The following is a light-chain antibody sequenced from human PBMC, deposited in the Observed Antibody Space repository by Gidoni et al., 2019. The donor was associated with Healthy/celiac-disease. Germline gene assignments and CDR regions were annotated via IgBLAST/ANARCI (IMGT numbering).Light chain of an antibody. CDR2: KDS. CDR3: QSADSSGTSLL. J-gene: IGLJ2*01. CDR1: ALPKQY. Sequence: SYELTQQPSVSVSPGQTARITCTGDALPKQYAYWYQQKPGQAPVLVIYKDSERPSGIPERFSGSSSGTTVTLTISGVQAEDEADYYCQSADSSGTSLLFGGGTKLTVL. V-gene: IGLV3-25*02.